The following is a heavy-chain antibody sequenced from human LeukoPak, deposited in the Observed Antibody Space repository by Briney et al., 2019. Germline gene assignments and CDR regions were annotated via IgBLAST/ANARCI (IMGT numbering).Heavy chain of an antibody. Sequence: GGSLRLSCAASGFTFSSYSMNWARQAPGKGLEWVSSISSSSSYIYYADSVKGRFTISRDNAKNSLYLQMNSLRAEDTAVYYCARGSDSSSWYRAGFDYWGQGTLVTVSS. D-gene: IGHD6-13*01. V-gene: IGHV3-21*01. J-gene: IGHJ4*02. CDR3: ARGSDSSSWYRAGFDY. CDR1: GFTFSSYS. CDR2: ISSSSSYI.